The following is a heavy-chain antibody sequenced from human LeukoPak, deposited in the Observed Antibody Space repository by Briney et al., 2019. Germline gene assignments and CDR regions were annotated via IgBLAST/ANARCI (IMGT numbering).Heavy chain of an antibody. V-gene: IGHV1-8*01. Sequence: ASVKVSCKASGYTFTSYDINWVRQATGQGLEWMGWMNPNSGNTGYAHKFQGRVTMTRNTSISKDYMELSSLRSEDTAVYYCARSFVGGYSGYKYYYYYMDLWGKGTTVTVSS. J-gene: IGHJ6*03. CDR3: ARSFVGGYSGYKYYYYYMDL. CDR2: MNPNSGNT. D-gene: IGHD5-12*01. CDR1: GYTFTSYD.